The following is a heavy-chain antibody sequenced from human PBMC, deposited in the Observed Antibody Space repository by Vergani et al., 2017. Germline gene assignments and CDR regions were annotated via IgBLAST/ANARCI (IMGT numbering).Heavy chain of an antibody. Sequence: EVQLVESGGGVVRPGGSLRLSCVGSGFAFGDFGVSWVRQVPGKGLVGVSVIKSDGRTSYAESVRGRFTISRDTSRNAVYLQMNILRVEDTGVYYCTRSECSGTTCYGHYFDLWGHGILVTVSS. D-gene: IGHD2-15*01. V-gene: IGHV3-66*02. J-gene: IGHJ4*01. CDR3: TRSECSGTTCYGHYFDL. CDR1: GFAFGDFG. CDR2: IKSDGRT.